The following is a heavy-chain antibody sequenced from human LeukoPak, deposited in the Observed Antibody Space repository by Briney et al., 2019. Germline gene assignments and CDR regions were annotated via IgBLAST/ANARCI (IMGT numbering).Heavy chain of an antibody. D-gene: IGHD6-19*01. CDR3: ARERYSSGRKTGPYYFDY. CDR1: GGSSSGYY. V-gene: IGHV4-34*01. J-gene: IGHJ4*02. CDR2: INHSGST. Sequence: SETLSLTCAVYGGSSSGYYWSWIRQPPGKGLEWIGEINHSGSTNYNPSLKSRVTISVDTSKNQFSLKLSSVTAADTAVYYCARERYSSGRKTGPYYFDYWGQGTLVTVSS.